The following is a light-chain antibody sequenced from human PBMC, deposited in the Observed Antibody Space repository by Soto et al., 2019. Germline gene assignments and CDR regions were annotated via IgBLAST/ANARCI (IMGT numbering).Light chain of an antibody. V-gene: IGKV3-11*01. J-gene: IGKJ4*01. CDR2: DAS. Sequence: EIVLTQSPATLSLSPGERATLSCRASQSVSSYLAWYQQKPGQAPRLLIYDASNRATGIPARFSGSGSGTDLTLTISSLETEDFAVYYCQQRSNWPAFGGGTKVEIK. CDR3: QQRSNWPA. CDR1: QSVSSY.